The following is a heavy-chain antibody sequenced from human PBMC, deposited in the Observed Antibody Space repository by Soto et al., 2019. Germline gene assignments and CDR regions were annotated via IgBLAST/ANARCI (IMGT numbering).Heavy chain of an antibody. D-gene: IGHD3-3*01. Sequence: GESLKISCKGSGYSFTSYWISWVRQMPGKGLEWKGRIDPSDSYTNYSPSFQGHVTISADKSISTAYLQWSSLKASDTAMYYCARHSLYYDFWSGYYKEGYFDYWGQGTLVTVSS. CDR2: IDPSDSYT. CDR3: ARHSLYYDFWSGYYKEGYFDY. V-gene: IGHV5-10-1*01. CDR1: GYSFTSYW. J-gene: IGHJ4*02.